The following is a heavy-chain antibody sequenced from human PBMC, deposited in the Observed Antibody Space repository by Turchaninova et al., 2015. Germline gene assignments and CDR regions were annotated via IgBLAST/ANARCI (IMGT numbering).Heavy chain of an antibody. CDR1: GGPIGSHH. D-gene: IGHD5-12*01. Sequence: QVQLQASGPGLVTPSATLSLTCPVSGGPIGSHHWNCIRQPPGKGLDWSGFIFPRGSNNYNPSLKSRVAISGDTSRNQFSLKLTFVTAADTAVYYCARGSDIGATTNHDYFDLWGRGTLVTVSS. CDR3: ARGSDIGATTNHDYFDL. CDR2: IFPRGSN. V-gene: IGHV4-59*11. J-gene: IGHJ2*01.